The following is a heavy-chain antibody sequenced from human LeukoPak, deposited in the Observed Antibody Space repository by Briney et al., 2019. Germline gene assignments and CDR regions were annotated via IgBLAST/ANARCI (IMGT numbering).Heavy chain of an antibody. D-gene: IGHD3-3*01. V-gene: IGHV3-23*01. J-gene: IGHJ4*02. CDR1: GFTFSSYA. CDR3: AKDPGPTYYDFWSGYIDY. CDR2: ISGSGGST. Sequence: GGSLRLSCAASGFTFSSYAMSWVRQAPGKGLEWVSAISGSGGSTYYADSVKGRFPISRDNSKNTLYLQMNSLRAEDTAVYYCAKDPGPTYYDFWSGYIDYWGQGTLVTVSS.